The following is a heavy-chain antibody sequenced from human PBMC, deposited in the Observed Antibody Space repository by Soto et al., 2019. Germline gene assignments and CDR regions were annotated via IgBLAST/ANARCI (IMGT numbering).Heavy chain of an antibody. Sequence: QLQLQESCPGLVKPSETLSLTCTVSGGSISSSSYYLAWIRPPPGKGLAWIGSIYYSGSTYYNPSLKSRVTISVDTSKNQFSLKLSSVTAADTAVYYCARHSTRAGGRNYYYYMDVWGKGTKVTV. CDR1: GGSISSSSYY. CDR2: IYYSGST. V-gene: IGHV4-39*01. D-gene: IGHD2-2*01. J-gene: IGHJ6*03. CDR3: ARHSTRAGGRNYYYYMDV.